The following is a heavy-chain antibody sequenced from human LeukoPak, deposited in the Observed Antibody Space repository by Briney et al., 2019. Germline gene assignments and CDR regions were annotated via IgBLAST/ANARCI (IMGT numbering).Heavy chain of an antibody. Sequence: QPGGSLRLSCAASGFTFSNAWMNWVRQAPGKGLEWVSATVGSGGSTYYADSVKGRFTISRDNSKNTLYLQMNSLRAGDTAVYYCAKGYYYDSSGYPYYYGMDVWGQGTTVTVSS. D-gene: IGHD3-22*01. J-gene: IGHJ6*02. CDR1: GFTFSNAW. CDR3: AKGYYYDSSGYPYYYGMDV. CDR2: TVGSGGST. V-gene: IGHV3-23*01.